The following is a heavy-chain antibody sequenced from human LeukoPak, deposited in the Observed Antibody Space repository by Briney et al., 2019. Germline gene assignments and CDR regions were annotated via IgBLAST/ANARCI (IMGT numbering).Heavy chain of an antibody. CDR1: GLTPSSYA. V-gene: IGHV3-33*08. J-gene: IGHJ6*02. D-gene: IGHD6-19*01. Sequence: GGSPRLSCALSGLTPSSYATHSVREAPGKGLEGGAVIWYDVSNKCYADSVKGRFTISTDNSKNTLYLQMNSLRAEDTAVYYCARPGMGSSGWYDYYYYYGMDVWGQGTTVTVSS. CDR2: IWYDVSNK. CDR3: ARPGMGSSGWYDYYYYYGMDV.